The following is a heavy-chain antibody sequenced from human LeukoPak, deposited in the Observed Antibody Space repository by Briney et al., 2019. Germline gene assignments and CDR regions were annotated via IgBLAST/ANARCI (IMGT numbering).Heavy chain of an antibody. CDR2: ISSSSSTI. V-gene: IGHV3-48*01. D-gene: IGHD4-23*01. J-gene: IGHJ3*02. CDR1: GFTFSSYS. CDR3: ARGGPTVVTLDASDI. Sequence: PGGSLRLSWAASGFTFSSYSMNRVRQAPGKGLEWVTYISSSSSTIYYADSVKGRFTISRDNAKNSLYLQMNSLRAEDTAVYYCARGGPTVVTLDASDIWGQGTMGTVSS.